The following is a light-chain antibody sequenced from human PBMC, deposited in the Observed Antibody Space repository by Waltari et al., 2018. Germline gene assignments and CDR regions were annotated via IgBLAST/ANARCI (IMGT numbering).Light chain of an antibody. CDR2: GAS. CDR1: QTITGSW. J-gene: IGKJ4*01. V-gene: IGKV3-20*01. CDR3: QQYDGSVVT. Sequence: EIVLTQSPGTLSVSPGERVTVSCRASQTITGSWLTWYHQKPGQAPRLLIYGASNRAPGIPDRFSGRGSGTYFTLTISRLEPEDSAVYYCQQYDGSVVTFGGGTKVEIK.